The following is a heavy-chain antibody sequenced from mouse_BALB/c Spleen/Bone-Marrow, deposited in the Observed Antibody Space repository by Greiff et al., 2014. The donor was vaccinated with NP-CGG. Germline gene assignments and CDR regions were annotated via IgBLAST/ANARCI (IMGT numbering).Heavy chain of an antibody. CDR3: ARSCGAYGYGGGCYFDY. CDR1: GYSFTGYY. V-gene: IGHV1S34*01. J-gene: IGHJ2*01. D-gene: IGHD2-2*01. Sequence: LVKTGASVKISCKASGYSFTGYYMHWVKQSHGKSLEWIGFISCYNGATSYNQKFKGKATFTVDTSSTTAYMQFNSMTSEDSAVYYCARSCGAYGYGGGCYFDYWGQGTTLTVSS. CDR2: ISCYNGAT.